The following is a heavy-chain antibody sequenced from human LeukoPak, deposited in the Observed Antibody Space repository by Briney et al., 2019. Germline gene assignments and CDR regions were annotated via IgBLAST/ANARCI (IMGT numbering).Heavy chain of an antibody. CDR1: GFTFSSYG. D-gene: IGHD3-22*01. CDR3: AKDAALIVATYYFDY. J-gene: IGHJ4*02. CDR2: ISYDGSNK. V-gene: IGHV3-30*18. Sequence: GGSLRLSCAASGFTFSSYGMHWVRQAPGKGLEWVAVISYDGSNKDYADSVKGRFTISRVNSKNTLYLQMNSLRAEDTAVYYCAKDAALIVATYYFDYWGQGTLVTVSS.